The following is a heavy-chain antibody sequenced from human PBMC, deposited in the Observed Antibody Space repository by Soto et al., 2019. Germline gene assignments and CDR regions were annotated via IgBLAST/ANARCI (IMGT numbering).Heavy chain of an antibody. J-gene: IGHJ4*02. CDR1: GFTFSSYA. CDR2: ISGSGGST. CDR3: AKGSALFDWLLPDYFDY. Sequence: PGGSLRLSCAASGFTFSSYAMSWVRQAPGKGLEWVSAISGSGGSTYYADSVKGRFTISRDNSKNTLYLQMNSLRAEDTAVYYCAKGSALFDWLLPDYFDYWGQGTLVTVSS. V-gene: IGHV3-23*01. D-gene: IGHD3-9*01.